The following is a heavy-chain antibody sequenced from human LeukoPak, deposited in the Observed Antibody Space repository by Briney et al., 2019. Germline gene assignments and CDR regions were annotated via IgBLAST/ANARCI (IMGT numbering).Heavy chain of an antibody. J-gene: IGHJ4*02. CDR2: IYYSGST. D-gene: IGHD5-24*01. V-gene: IGHV4-31*02. Sequence: LRLSCAASGFTFSCCGMHWVRQHPGKGLEWIGYIYYSGSTYYNPSLKSRVTISVDTSKNQFSLKLSSVTAADTAVYYCARDSEMATINWGQGTLVTVSS. CDR3: ARDSEMATIN. CDR1: GFTFSCCG.